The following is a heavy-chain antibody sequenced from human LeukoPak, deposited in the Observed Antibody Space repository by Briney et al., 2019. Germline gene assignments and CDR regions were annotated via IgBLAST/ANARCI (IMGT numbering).Heavy chain of an antibody. V-gene: IGHV3-7*04. CDR2: IKQDGSEK. Sequence: GGSLRLSCAASGFTFSSYWMSWVRQAPGKGLEWVANIKQDGSEKYYVDSVKGRFTISRDNAKNSLYLQMNSLRAEDTAVYYCAREYYDILTGYYNPHFDYWGQGTLVTVSS. D-gene: IGHD3-9*01. CDR1: GFTFSSYW. CDR3: AREYYDILTGYYNPHFDY. J-gene: IGHJ4*02.